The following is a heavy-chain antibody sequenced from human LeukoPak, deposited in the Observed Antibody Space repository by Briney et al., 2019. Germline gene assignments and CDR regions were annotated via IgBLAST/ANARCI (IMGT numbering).Heavy chain of an antibody. CDR2: IYYSGST. D-gene: IGHD5-18*01. CDR3: AREGGYSYGYRGGDY. J-gene: IGHJ4*02. V-gene: IGHV4-39*07. CDR1: GGSISSSSYY. Sequence: PSETLSLTCTVSGGSISSSSYYWGWIRQPPGKGLEWIGSIYYSGSTYYNPSLKSRVTISVDTSKNQFSLKLSSVTAADTAVYYCAREGGYSYGYRGGDYWGQGTLVTVSS.